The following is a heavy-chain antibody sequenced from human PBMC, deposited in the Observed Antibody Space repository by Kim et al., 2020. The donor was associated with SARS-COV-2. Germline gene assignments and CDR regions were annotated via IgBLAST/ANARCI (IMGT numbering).Heavy chain of an antibody. Sequence: SETLSLTCTVSGGSISSYYWSWIRQPAGKGLEWIGRIYTSGSTNYNPSLKSRVTMSVDTSKNQFSLKLSSVTAADPAVYYCARDWTTVAGDFYYYYYGMDVWGQGTTVTVSS. CDR1: GGSISSYY. CDR3: ARDWTTVAGDFYYYYYGMDV. CDR2: IYTSGST. J-gene: IGHJ6*02. D-gene: IGHD6-19*01. V-gene: IGHV4-4*07.